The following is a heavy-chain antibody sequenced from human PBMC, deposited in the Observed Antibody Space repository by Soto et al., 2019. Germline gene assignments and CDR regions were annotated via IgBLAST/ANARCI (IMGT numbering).Heavy chain of an antibody. CDR1: GFSFSNYV. CDR3: ARTGPDDAFDI. V-gene: IGHV3-11*01. CDR2: ISSSGSTI. J-gene: IGHJ3*02. Sequence: GGSLRLSCAASGFSFSNYVMNWIRQAPGRGLEWVSVISSSGSTIYYADSVKGRFTISRDNAKNSLYLQMNSLRAEDTAVYYCARTGPDDAFDIWGQGTMVTVSS.